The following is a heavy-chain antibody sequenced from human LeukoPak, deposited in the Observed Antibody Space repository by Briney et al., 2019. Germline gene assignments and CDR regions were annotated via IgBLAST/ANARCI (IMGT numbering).Heavy chain of an antibody. J-gene: IGHJ6*04. CDR1: GFTFSSYG. Sequence: GGSLRLSCVTSGFTFSSYGMHWVRQVPGKGLEWVAVISYDAKSNYHVDSVKGRFTISRDNSKNTLYLQMNSLRAEDTAVYYCAELGITMIGGVWGKGTTVTISS. CDR2: ISYDAKSN. V-gene: IGHV3-30*18. CDR3: AELGITMIGGV. D-gene: IGHD3-10*02.